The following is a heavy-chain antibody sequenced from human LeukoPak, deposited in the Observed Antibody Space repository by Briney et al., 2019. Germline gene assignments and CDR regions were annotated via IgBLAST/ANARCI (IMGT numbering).Heavy chain of an antibody. CDR2: IYYSGST. CDR3: ARRVSNYYYGSKNYSYYFDY. CDR1: RGSISSYY. Sequence: SETLSLTCTVSRGSISSYYWSWIRQPPGKGLEWIGYIYYSGSTNYNPSLKSRLTISVDTSKNQFSLKLSSVTAADTAVYYCARRVSNYYYGSKNYSYYFDYWGQGTLVTVSS. V-gene: IGHV4-59*08. D-gene: IGHD3-10*01. J-gene: IGHJ4*02.